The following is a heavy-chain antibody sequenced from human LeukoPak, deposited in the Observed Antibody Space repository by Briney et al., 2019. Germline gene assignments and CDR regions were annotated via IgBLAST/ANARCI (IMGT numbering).Heavy chain of an antibody. CDR1: GGSISSYY. D-gene: IGHD1-26*01. CDR2: IYYSGST. J-gene: IGHJ3*02. Sequence: SETLSLTCTVSGGSISSYYWSWIRQPPGKGLEWIGYIYYSGSTNYNPSLKSRVTISVDTSKNQFSLKLSSVTAADTAVYYCARAQWELLRSDAFDIWGQGIMVTVSS. V-gene: IGHV4-59*01. CDR3: ARAQWELLRSDAFDI.